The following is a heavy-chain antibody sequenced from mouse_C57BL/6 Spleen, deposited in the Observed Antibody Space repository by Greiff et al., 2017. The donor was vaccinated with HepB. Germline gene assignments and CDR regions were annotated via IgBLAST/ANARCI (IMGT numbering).Heavy chain of an antibody. D-gene: IGHD2-10*02. CDR2: INPGNGGT. CDR1: GFNFTSYW. CDR3: ARGYGNYAWFAY. J-gene: IGHJ3*01. V-gene: IGHV1-53*01. Sequence: QVQLQQPGAELVKPGASVKLSCKASGFNFTSYWMHWVKQRPGQGLEWIGNINPGNGGTKYDEKFKSKATLTGDKTASTAYMQLSSLTSEDSAVYYCARGYGNYAWFAYWGKGTLVTVSA.